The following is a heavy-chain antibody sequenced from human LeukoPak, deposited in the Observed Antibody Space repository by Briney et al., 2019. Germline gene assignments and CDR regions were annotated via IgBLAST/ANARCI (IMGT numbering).Heavy chain of an antibody. CDR3: ARDQGTSGYSYGYDWFDP. J-gene: IGHJ5*02. Sequence: ASLNVSCKASGYTFTSYGISWVRQAPGQGLEWMGWISAYNGNTNYAQKLQGRVTMTTDTSTSTAYMELRSLRSDDTAVYYCARDQGTSGYSYGYDWFDPWGQGTLVTVSS. V-gene: IGHV1-18*04. D-gene: IGHD5-18*01. CDR1: GYTFTSYG. CDR2: ISAYNGNT.